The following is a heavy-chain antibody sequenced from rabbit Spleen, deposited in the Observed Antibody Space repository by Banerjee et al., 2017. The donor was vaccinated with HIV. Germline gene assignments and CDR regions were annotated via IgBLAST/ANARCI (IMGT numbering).Heavy chain of an antibody. D-gene: IGHD6-1*01. CDR3: ARGYSNGYNNYVNAFSL. CDR2: IDTGSSGFT. V-gene: IGHV1S40*01. Sequence: QSLEESGGDLVKPGASLTLTCTASGVSFSFNSYMCWVRQAPGKGLEWIACIDTGSSGFTYFASWAKGRFTISKTSSTTVTLQMTSLTAADTATYFCARGYSNGYNNYVNAFSLWGQGTLVTVS. J-gene: IGHJ4*01. CDR1: GVSFSFNSY.